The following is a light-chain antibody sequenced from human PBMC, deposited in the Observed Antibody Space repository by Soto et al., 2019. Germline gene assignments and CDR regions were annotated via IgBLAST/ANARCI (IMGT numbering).Light chain of an antibody. Sequence: ELVLTQSPGTLSLSPGDSAALSCKASQIGSGNYLSWYQQKSGQAPRLLIYATSTRAPGIPDRFSGSGSATDFSLIISRLEPADSAVYYCQHFGYPQWTFGRGTTWDI. V-gene: IGKV3-20*01. J-gene: IGKJ1*01. CDR2: ATS. CDR3: QHFGYPQWT. CDR1: QIGSGNY.